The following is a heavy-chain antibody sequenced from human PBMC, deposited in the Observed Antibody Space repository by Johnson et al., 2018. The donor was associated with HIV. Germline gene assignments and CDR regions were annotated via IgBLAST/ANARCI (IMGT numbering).Heavy chain of an antibody. CDR1: GFTFSSYA. CDR2: ISYDGINK. CDR3: ASSGYGDYSHLFDV. Sequence: QVQLMESGGGVVQPGRSLRLSCAASGFTFSSYAMHWVRQVPGKVLEWVAFISYDGINKHYADSVKGRFTISRDNSKNTLYLQMNSLRGDDTAMYYCASSGYGDYSHLFDVLGQGTMVTVSS. D-gene: IGHD4-17*01. J-gene: IGHJ3*01. V-gene: IGHV3-30-3*01.